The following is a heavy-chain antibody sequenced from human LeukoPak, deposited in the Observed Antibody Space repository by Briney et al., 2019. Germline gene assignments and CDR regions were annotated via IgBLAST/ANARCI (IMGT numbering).Heavy chain of an antibody. CDR3: ARDRYDSSGYYVFDY. V-gene: IGHV4-59*12. D-gene: IGHD3-22*01. Sequence: SETLSLTCTVSGGSISSYYWSWIRQPPGKGLEWIGYIYYSGSTYYNPSLKSRVTISVDTSKNQFSLKLSSVTAADTAVYYCARDRYDSSGYYVFDYWGQGTLVTVSS. J-gene: IGHJ4*02. CDR1: GGSISSYY. CDR2: IYYSGST.